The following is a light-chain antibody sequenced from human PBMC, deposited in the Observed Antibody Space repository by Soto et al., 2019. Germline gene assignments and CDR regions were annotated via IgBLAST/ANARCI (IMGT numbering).Light chain of an antibody. J-gene: IGLJ2*01. Sequence: QSALTQPASVSGSPGQSITISCTGTSSDVGGYNYVSWYQQHPGKAPKLIIYAVSNRPSGVSHRFSGSKSGNTASLAISGIQAEDEAEYYCSSYTSSTSVAFGGGTKVTVL. CDR3: SSYTSSTSVA. CDR1: SSDVGGYNY. V-gene: IGLV2-14*01. CDR2: AVS.